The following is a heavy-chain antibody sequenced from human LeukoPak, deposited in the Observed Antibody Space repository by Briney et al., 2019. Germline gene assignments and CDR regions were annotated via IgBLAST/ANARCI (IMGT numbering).Heavy chain of an antibody. CDR3: ARHVGDIVVVPASTPLLDY. Sequence: SETLSLTCTVSGGSISSSSYYWGWIRQPPGKGLEWIGSIYYSGSTYYNPSLKSRVTISVDTSKNQFSLKLSSVTAADTAVYYCARHVGDIVVVPASTPLLDYWGQGTLVTVSS. V-gene: IGHV4-39*01. CDR2: IYYSGST. J-gene: IGHJ4*02. D-gene: IGHD2-2*01. CDR1: GGSISSSSYY.